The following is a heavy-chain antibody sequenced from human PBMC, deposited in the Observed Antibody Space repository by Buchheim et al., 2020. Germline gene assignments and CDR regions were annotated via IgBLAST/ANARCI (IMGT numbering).Heavy chain of an antibody. J-gene: IGHJ4*02. V-gene: IGHV3-33*01. CDR3: ARDESQLWYYGFDY. Sequence: QVQLVESGGGVVQPGTSLRLSCAASGFTFSSYGMHWVRQAPGKGLEWVAGIWHDGTKQYYADSVKGRFTISRDNSKNTLLLQMNGLKAEDTAVYYCARDESQLWYYGFDYWGQGTL. D-gene: IGHD5-18*01. CDR1: GFTFSSYG. CDR2: IWHDGTKQ.